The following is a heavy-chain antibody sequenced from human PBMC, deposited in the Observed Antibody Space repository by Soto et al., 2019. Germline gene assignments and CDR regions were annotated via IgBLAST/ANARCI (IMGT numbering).Heavy chain of an antibody. CDR1: GFTFSSYA. CDR2: ISGSGGST. Sequence: EVQLLESGGGLVQPGGSLRLSCAASGFTFSSYAMYWVRQAPGKGLEWVSGISGSGGSTYYADSVKGRFTISRDNSKNTLYLQMNSLRAEDTAVYYCAKGQVGGGFLEWFFDYWGQGTLVTVSS. J-gene: IGHJ4*02. D-gene: IGHD3-3*01. CDR3: AKGQVGGGFLEWFFDY. V-gene: IGHV3-23*01.